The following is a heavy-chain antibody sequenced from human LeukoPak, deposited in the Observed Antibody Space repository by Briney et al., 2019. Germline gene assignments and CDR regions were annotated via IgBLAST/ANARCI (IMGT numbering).Heavy chain of an antibody. CDR3: ARDHCSSTSCYYFDY. CDR2: ISSSSSYI. D-gene: IGHD2-2*01. V-gene: IGHV3-21*01. Sequence: GGSLRLSCAASGFTFSSHSMNWVRQAPGKGLEWVSSISSSSSYIYYADSVKGRFTISRDNAKNSLYLQMNSLRAEDTAVYYCARDHCSSTSCYYFDYWGQGTLVTVSS. J-gene: IGHJ4*02. CDR1: GFTFSSHS.